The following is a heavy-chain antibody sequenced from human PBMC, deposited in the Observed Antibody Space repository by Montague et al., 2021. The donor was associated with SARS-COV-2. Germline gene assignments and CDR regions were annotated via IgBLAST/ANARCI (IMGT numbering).Heavy chain of an antibody. CDR3: ARRGYTGSDYFDY. V-gene: IGHV4-38-2*01. CDR2: VYHSGYT. D-gene: IGHD5-12*01. CDR1: GFSISSGFY. Sequence: SETLSLTCSVSGFSISSGFYWAWIRQSPGKGPGWIGTVYHSGYTHYNPSLKGRVTVSIDTSKNQFSLTVTPVTAADTAVYFCARRGYTGSDYFDYWGQGTLVTVSS. J-gene: IGHJ4*02.